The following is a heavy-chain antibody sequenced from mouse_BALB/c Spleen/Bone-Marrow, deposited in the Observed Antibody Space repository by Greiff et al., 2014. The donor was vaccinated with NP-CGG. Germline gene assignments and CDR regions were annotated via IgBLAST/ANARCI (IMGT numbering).Heavy chain of an antibody. CDR3: TRGRTWDFDY. CDR2: INPNNGGT. V-gene: IGHV1S81*02. D-gene: IGHD4-1*01. J-gene: IGHJ2*01. Sequence: VQLVESGAELVKPGTSVKLSCKASGYTFTTYYMYWVKQRPGQGLEWIGEINPNNGGTNFKEKFKSKATLTVDKSSSTAYMQLSSLTSEDSAVYYCTRGRTWDFDYWGQGTTLTASS. CDR1: GYTFTTYY.